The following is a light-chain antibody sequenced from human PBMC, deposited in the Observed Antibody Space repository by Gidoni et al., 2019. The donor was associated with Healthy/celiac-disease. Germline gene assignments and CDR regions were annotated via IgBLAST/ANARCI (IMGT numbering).Light chain of an antibody. CDR1: QGVSSSY. V-gene: IGKV3-20*01. CDR2: GAS. Sequence: EIVLTQSPGTLSLSPGERATLSCRASQGVSSSYLAWYQQKPGQAPRLLIYGASSRATGIPDRCSGSGYGTDFTLTISRLEPEDFAVYYCQQYGSSRWTFGQGTKVEIK. CDR3: QQYGSSRWT. J-gene: IGKJ1*01.